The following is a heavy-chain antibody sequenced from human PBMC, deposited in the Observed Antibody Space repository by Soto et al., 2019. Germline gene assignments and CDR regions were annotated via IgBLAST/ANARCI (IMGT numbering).Heavy chain of an antibody. CDR2: INPSGDST. CDR3: ARDWEFGF. V-gene: IGHV1-46*01. D-gene: IGHD3-16*01. Sequence: ASVKVSCKASGYTFSSYYMHWVRQAPGQGLEWMGVINPSGDSTTYAQKFQGRVAMTKDTSTSTLYMEMSSLRTEDTAVYYCARDWEFGFWGQGTLVSVSS. CDR1: GYTFSSYY. J-gene: IGHJ4*02.